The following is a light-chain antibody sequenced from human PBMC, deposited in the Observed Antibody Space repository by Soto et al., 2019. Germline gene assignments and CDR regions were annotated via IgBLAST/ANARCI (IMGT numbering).Light chain of an antibody. CDR1: QSVSSN. CDR3: QQYNSLPLT. V-gene: IGKV3-15*01. Sequence: EIVMTQSPATLSVSPGERATLSCRASQSVSSNLAWYQQKPGQAPRLLIYGASTRATGVPARFSGSGSGTEFTLNISSLQSEVFAVYYCQQYNSLPLTFGGGTKVEIK. J-gene: IGKJ4*01. CDR2: GAS.